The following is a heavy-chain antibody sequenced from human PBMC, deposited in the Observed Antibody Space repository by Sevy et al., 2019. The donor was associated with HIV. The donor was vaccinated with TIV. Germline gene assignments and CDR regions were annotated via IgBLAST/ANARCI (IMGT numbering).Heavy chain of an antibody. V-gene: IGHV3-21*01. J-gene: IGHJ4*02. D-gene: IGHD2-2*01. CDR1: GFTFSDYY. Sequence: GESLKISWAASGFTFSDYYMNWVRQAPGKGLEWVSSISGRSSYIDYADSVRGRFTISRDNAKNSLYLQMNSLRVDDTAVYFCARDGGCSSTSCLLYFDSWGQGALVTVSS. CDR3: ARDGGCSSTSCLLYFDS. CDR2: ISGRSSYI.